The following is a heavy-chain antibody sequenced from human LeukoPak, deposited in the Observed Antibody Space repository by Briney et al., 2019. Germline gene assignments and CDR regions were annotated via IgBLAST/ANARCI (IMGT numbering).Heavy chain of an antibody. J-gene: IGHJ4*02. V-gene: IGHV3-9*01. CDR1: GFTFDDYA. D-gene: IGHD4-11*01. CDR2: ISWNSGSI. Sequence: GRSLRLSCAASGFTFDDYAMHWVRQAPGKGLEWVSGISWNSGSIGYADSVKGRFTISRDNAKNSLYLQMNSLRAEDTAVYYCANTVGFYSNYAYWGQGTLVTVSS. CDR3: ANTVGFYSNYAY.